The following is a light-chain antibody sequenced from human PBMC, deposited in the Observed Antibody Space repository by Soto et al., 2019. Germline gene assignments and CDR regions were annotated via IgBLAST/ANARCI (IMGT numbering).Light chain of an antibody. V-gene: IGLV2-14*03. J-gene: IGLJ3*02. Sequence: QSVLTQAASVSGSPGQSITISCTGTSSDVGGYNYVSWYQQHPGKAPKLMIYDVSNRPSGVSNRFSGSKSGNTASLTISGLQTEDEADYYCSSYTRSNTGVFGGGTKLTVL. CDR1: SSDVGGYNY. CDR3: SSYTRSNTGV. CDR2: DVS.